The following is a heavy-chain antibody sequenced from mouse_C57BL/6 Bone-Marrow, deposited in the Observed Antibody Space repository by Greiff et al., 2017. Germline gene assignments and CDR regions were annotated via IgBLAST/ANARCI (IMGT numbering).Heavy chain of an antibody. CDR3: ARRSWLLSYAMDY. J-gene: IGHJ4*01. CDR2: IYPGDGDT. V-gene: IGHV1-82*01. CDR1: GYAFSSSW. Sequence: QVQLQQSGPELVKPGASVKISCKASGYAFSSSWMNWVKQRPGKGLEWIGRIYPGDGDTNYNGKFKGKATLTADKSSSTAYMQLSSLTSEDSAVYLCARRSWLLSYAMDYWGQGTSVTVSS. D-gene: IGHD2-3*01.